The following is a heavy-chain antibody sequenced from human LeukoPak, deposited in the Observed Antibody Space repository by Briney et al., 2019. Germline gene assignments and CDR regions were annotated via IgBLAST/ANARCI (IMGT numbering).Heavy chain of an antibody. J-gene: IGHJ4*02. Sequence: ESGPTLVKPTQTLTLTCTFSGFSLTSSGVGVGWIRQPPGKALEWLAFLFWDGDKCYNPSLKTRVTIPTDTSPNEVVLTVTNVDPADTGTYSCAHLTTIFGVVSFFDYWGQGSLVSVSS. V-gene: IGHV2-5*02. CDR2: LFWDGDK. CDR3: AHLTTIFGVVSFFDY. D-gene: IGHD3-3*01. CDR1: GFSLTSSGVG.